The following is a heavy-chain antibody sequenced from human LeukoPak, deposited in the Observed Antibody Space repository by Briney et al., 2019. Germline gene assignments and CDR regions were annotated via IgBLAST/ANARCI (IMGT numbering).Heavy chain of an antibody. V-gene: IGHV3-30*18. Sequence: GGSLRLSCAASGFTFSSYGMHWVRQAPGKGLEWVAVLSYDGSNKYYADSVKGRFTISRDNSKNTLYLQMNSLRAEDTAVYYCAKVAYSSSPSDYWGQGTLVTVSS. CDR1: GFTFSSYG. CDR2: LSYDGSNK. CDR3: AKVAYSSSPSDY. J-gene: IGHJ4*02. D-gene: IGHD6-6*01.